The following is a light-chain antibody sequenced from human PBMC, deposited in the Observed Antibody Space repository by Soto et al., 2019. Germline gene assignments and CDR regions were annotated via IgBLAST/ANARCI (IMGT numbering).Light chain of an antibody. CDR1: SSDVGGYDF. CDR3: SSYTTTTTRLV. J-gene: IGLJ7*01. Sequence: QSALTQPASVSGSPGQSITISCTGTSSDVGGYDFGSWYRHHPGKAPKLIISEVSNRPSGVSNRFSGSKSGNTASLTISGLQAEDEADYYCSSYTTTTTRLVFGGGTQLTVL. CDR2: EVS. V-gene: IGLV2-14*01.